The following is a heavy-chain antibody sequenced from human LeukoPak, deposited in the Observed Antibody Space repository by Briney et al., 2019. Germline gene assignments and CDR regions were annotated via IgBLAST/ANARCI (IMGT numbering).Heavy chain of an antibody. CDR2: VIPIFGTA. V-gene: IGHV1-69*13. J-gene: IGHJ4*02. Sequence: GASVKVACKASGGAFSSYAIGWVRQAPGQGLEWMGGVIPIFGTANYAQKFQGRVTITADESTSTAYMELSSLRSEDTAVYYCARDSAGLDWGQGTLVTVSS. CDR1: GGAFSSYA. CDR3: ARDSAGLD. D-gene: IGHD3-10*01.